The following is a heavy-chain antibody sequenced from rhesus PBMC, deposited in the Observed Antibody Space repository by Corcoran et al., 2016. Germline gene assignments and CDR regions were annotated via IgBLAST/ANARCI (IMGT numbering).Heavy chain of an antibody. CDR1: GFTFSRHG. CDR2: INSGGGST. Sequence: EVQLVESGGGLVQPGGSLRLSCAASGFTFSRHGMYWVRQAPGKGLEWISTINSGGGSTYYADSVKGRFTISRDNSKNTLSLQMNSLRAEDTAVYYCAKRHCTGSDCYALDSWGQGVVVTVSS. D-gene: IGHD2-21*01. J-gene: IGHJ6*01. V-gene: IGHV3S25*01. CDR3: AKRHCTGSDCYALDS.